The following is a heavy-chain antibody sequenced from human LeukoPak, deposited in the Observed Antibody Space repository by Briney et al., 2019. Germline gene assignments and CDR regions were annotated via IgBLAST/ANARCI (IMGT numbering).Heavy chain of an antibody. CDR3: VVGGSPGY. J-gene: IGHJ4*02. D-gene: IGHD2-15*01. Sequence: PGVPLRLSCAASGLAFSAYKMHWVRQAPRKGLVWVSRISTDGYTTDYADFVQGRFTASRDNTKNTWSLEMNSLRAEDTAVYYCVVGGSPGYWGQGTLVTVSS. CDR1: GLAFSAYK. V-gene: IGHV3-74*01. CDR2: ISTDGYTT.